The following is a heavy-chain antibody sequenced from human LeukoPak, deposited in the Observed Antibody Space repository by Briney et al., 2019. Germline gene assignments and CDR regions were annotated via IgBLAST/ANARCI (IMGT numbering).Heavy chain of an antibody. J-gene: IGHJ6*02. CDR3: AREYYYDSSGSRYYGMDV. Sequence: PSETPSLTCTVSGGSISSYYWSWIRQPAGKGLEWIGRIYTSGSTNYNPSLKSRVTMSVDTSKNQFSLKLSSVTAADTAVYYCAREYYYDSSGSRYYGMDVWGQGTTVTVSS. CDR1: GGSISSYY. V-gene: IGHV4-4*07. CDR2: IYTSGST. D-gene: IGHD3-22*01.